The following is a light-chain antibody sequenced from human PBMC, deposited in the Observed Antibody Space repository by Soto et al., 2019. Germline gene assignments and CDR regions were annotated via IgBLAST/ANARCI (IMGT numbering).Light chain of an antibody. J-gene: IGLJ1*01. CDR2: EVS. Sequence: QSVLTQAASVSGSPGQSITISCTGTSSDVGSYNLVSWYQQHPGKAPKLMIYEVSKRLSGLSNRFSGSKSGNTASLTISGLQAEDEADYYCCSYAGSRTPLIFGTGTKLTVL. CDR3: CSYAGSRTPLI. V-gene: IGLV2-23*02. CDR1: SSDVGSYNL.